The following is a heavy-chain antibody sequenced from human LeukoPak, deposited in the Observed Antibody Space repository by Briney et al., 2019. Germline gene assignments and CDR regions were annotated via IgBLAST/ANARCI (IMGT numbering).Heavy chain of an antibody. V-gene: IGHV3-48*03. D-gene: IGHD5-12*01. J-gene: IGHJ4*02. CDR1: GFTFSSYE. CDR2: ISGSGRTI. Sequence: GGSLRLSCAASGFTFSSYEMTWVRQAPGKGLECVSYISGSGRTIYYADSVKGRFTISRDNAKNSLYLQMYSLRAGDTAAYYCASPQTSGYAFGYWGQGTLVTVSS. CDR3: ASPQTSGYAFGY.